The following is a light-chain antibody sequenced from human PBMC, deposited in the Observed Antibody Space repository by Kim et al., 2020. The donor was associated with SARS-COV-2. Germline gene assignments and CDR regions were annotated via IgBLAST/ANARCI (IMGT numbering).Light chain of an antibody. J-gene: IGLJ3*02. Sequence: QSVLTQPSSVSAAPGQRVTISCSGGYSNIGNNYVSWYQHLPGTAPKLLISDNNKRPSGIPDRFSGSKSGTSATLGITGLQTGDEADYYCGTWDSSLSSWVFGGGTQLTVL. CDR1: YSNIGNNY. CDR3: GTWDSSLSSWV. V-gene: IGLV1-51*01. CDR2: DNN.